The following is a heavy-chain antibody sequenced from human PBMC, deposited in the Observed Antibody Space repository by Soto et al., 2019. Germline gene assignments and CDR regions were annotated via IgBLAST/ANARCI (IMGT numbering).Heavy chain of an antibody. D-gene: IGHD1-26*01. V-gene: IGHV1-2*04. CDR3: ATKRSYCELSLAS. CDR2: INPNSGGT. J-gene: IGHJ4*02. CDR1: GYTFTGYY. Sequence: ASVKVSCKASGYTFTGYYMHWVRQAPGQGLEWMGWINPNSGGTNYAQKFQGWVTMTRDTSISTAYMELSRLRSDDTAVYYCATKRSYCELSLASWGQGTMVTVSS.